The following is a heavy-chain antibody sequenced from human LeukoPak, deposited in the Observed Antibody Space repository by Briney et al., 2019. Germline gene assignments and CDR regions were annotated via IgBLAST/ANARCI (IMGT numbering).Heavy chain of an antibody. V-gene: IGHV3-7*05. CDR3: ARVSGGYYYYGMDV. Sequence: GGSLRLSCAASGFTFSSYWMTWVGQAPGKGLEWVANIKQDGSEKYYVDSVKGRFTISRDNAKNSLYLQMNSLRAEDTAVYYCARVSGGYYYYGMDVWGQGTTVTVSS. J-gene: IGHJ6*02. CDR1: GFTFSSYW. CDR2: IKQDGSEK. D-gene: IGHD4-23*01.